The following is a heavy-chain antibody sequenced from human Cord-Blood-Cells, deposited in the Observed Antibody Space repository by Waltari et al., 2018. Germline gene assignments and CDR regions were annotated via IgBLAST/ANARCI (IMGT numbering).Heavy chain of an antibody. V-gene: IGHV3-7*01. CDR3: ARSYYDSSGYFDY. Sequence: EVQLVESWGGLVQPGGSLRLSCAASGFTFSSYWMSWVLQAPGKGLEWVANRKQDGSEKYYVDSVKGRFTISRDNAKNSLYLQMNSLRAEDTAVYYCARSYYDSSGYFDYWGQGTLVTVSS. CDR1: GFTFSSYW. CDR2: RKQDGSEK. J-gene: IGHJ4*02. D-gene: IGHD3-22*01.